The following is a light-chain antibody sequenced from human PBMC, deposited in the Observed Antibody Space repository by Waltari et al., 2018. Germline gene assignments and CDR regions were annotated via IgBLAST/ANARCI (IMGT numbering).Light chain of an antibody. J-gene: IGKJ2*01. V-gene: IGKV1-5*03. Sequence: DIQMTQSPSTLSASVGDSVTITCRASETVLTWLAWYQQKPGKAPKLLLYKASSLESGVPSRFSGSASETEFTLTISSLQPDDSATYYCLQYHSYSKFGQGTKLEIK. CDR1: ETVLTW. CDR3: LQYHSYSK. CDR2: KAS.